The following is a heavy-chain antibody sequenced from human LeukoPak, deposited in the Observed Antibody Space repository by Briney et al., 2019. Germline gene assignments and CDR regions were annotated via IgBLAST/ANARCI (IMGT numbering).Heavy chain of an antibody. CDR1: GGTFNNHA. Sequence: GASVKVSCKASGGTFNNHAFSWVRQAPGQGLEWMGGIIPIFGTANYAQTFQARVTISADESTSTVYMELSSLRSEDTAVYYCAKWAGNAHNNFWSGPFDYWGQGTLVTVSS. CDR3: AKWAGNAHNNFWSGPFDY. D-gene: IGHD3-3*01. V-gene: IGHV1-69*13. CDR2: IIPIFGTA. J-gene: IGHJ4*02.